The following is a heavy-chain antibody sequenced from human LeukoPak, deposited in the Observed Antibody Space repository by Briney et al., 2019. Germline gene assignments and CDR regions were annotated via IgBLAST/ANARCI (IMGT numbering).Heavy chain of an antibody. CDR2: VFYTGKT. V-gene: IGHV4-34*12. Sequence: RTSETLSLTCAVYGGSFSGYYWGWIRQSPVKGLEWIGDVFYTGKTNYNPSLRGRATISIDTSKNQFSLKLTYVTAADSAVYYCARVFDSWGQGTLVTVSS. J-gene: IGHJ4*02. CDR1: GGSFSGYY. CDR3: ARVFDS.